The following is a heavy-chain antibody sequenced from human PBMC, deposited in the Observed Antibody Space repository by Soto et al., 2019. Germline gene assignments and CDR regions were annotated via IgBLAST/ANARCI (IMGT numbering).Heavy chain of an antibody. CDR3: ALGGYSGYDFSYYYYYMDV. V-gene: IGHV1-69*02. D-gene: IGHD5-12*01. CDR2: IIPILGIA. J-gene: IGHJ6*03. CDR1: GGTFSSYT. Sequence: SVKVSCKGSGGTFSSYTISWVRQAPGQGLEWMGRIIPILGIANYAQKFQGRVTITADKSTSTAYMELSSLRSEDTAVYYCALGGYSGYDFSYYYYYMDVWGKGTTVTVPS.